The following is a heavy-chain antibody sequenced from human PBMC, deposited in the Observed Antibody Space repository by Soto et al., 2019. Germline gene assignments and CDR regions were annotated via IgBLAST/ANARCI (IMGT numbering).Heavy chain of an antibody. CDR2: ISGSGDST. Sequence: VQLLESGGGLVQPGGSLRLSCAASGFTFSSYAMSWVRQAPGKGLEWVSVISGSGDSTYYADSVKGRFTISRDNSKNTLYLQMNSLRAEDTALYYCAKCSGGSCYSPNDYWGQGTLVTVSS. D-gene: IGHD2-15*01. J-gene: IGHJ4*02. V-gene: IGHV3-23*01. CDR1: GFTFSSYA. CDR3: AKCSGGSCYSPNDY.